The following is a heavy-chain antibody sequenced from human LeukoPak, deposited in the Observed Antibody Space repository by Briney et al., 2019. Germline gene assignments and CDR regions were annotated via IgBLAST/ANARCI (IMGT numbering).Heavy chain of an antibody. CDR2: IRGVGKGR. D-gene: IGHD4-17*01. V-gene: IGHV3-23*01. Sequence: GGSLRLSCVASGFTFSSYGMSWVRQAPGKGLQWVSAIRGVGKGRDYPNSVKGRFTISRDNSKNTLYLQMDSLRAEDTAVYYCAREGEGLYGDYVSRHGNDAFDIWGQGTMVTVSS. J-gene: IGHJ3*02. CDR1: GFTFSSYG. CDR3: AREGEGLYGDYVSRHGNDAFDI.